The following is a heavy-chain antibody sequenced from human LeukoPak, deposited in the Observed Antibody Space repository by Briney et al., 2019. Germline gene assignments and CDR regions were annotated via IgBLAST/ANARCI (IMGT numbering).Heavy chain of an antibody. CDR2: IKSKTDGGTT. Sequence: GGSLRLSFAASGFTFSNAWMSWVRQAPGKGLEWVGRIKSKTDGGTTDYAAPVKGRFTISRDDSKNTLYLQMNSLKTEDTAVYYCTTDYATMVRNWFDPWGQGTLVTVSS. CDR1: GFTFSNAW. J-gene: IGHJ5*02. CDR3: TTDYATMVRNWFDP. D-gene: IGHD3-10*01. V-gene: IGHV3-15*01.